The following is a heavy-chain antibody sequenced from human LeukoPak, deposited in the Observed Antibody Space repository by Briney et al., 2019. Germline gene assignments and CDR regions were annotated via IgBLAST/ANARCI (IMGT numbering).Heavy chain of an antibody. CDR1: GGSISSYY. CDR3: ARDQDWFDP. J-gene: IGHJ5*02. CDR2: IYYSGST. V-gene: IGHV4-59*01. Sequence: SETLSLTCTVSGGSISSYYWSWIRQPPGKGLEWIGYIYYSGSTNYNPSLKSRVTISVDTSRNQFSLKLSSVTAADTAVYYCARDQDWFDPWGQGTLVTVSS.